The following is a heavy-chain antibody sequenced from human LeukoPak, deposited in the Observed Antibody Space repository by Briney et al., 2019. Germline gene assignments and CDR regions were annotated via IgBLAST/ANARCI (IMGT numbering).Heavy chain of an antibody. V-gene: IGHV3-30*18. CDR3: AKSHPPTVTTEEGEYLQH. D-gene: IGHD4-17*01. J-gene: IGHJ1*01. CDR1: GFNFSSFG. Sequence: GGSLRLSCAASGFNFSSFGMHWVRQAPGQGLEWVSVISIDGSKQYYEDSGKGRFTIYRDNFKNTVYLQMNSLRAEETAVYYCAKSHPPTVTTEEGEYLQHWGQGTLVTVSP. CDR2: ISIDGSKQ.